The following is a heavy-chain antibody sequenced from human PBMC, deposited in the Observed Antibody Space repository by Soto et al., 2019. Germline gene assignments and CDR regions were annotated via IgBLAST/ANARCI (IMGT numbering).Heavy chain of an antibody. J-gene: IGHJ4*02. D-gene: IGHD6-19*01. CDR1: GFTFSSYG. V-gene: IGHV3-30*03. Sequence: GGSLRLSCAASGFTFSSYGMHWVRQAPGKGLEWVAVISYDGSNKYYAEYVKGRFTISRDNSKNTLYLQMNILRVEDTAVYYCARSRYTSGWWTPPFDYWGQGTLVTVSS. CDR3: ARSRYTSGWWTPPFDY. CDR2: ISYDGSNK.